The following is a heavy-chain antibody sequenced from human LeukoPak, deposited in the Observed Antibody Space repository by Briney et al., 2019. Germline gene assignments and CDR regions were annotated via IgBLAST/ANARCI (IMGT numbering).Heavy chain of an antibody. CDR2: IYYSGST. D-gene: IGHD5-24*01. CDR3: ARGNGYNYY. CDR1: GGSLNNYY. Sequence: PSETLSLTCTVSGGSLNNYYWSWMRQPPGKGLEWIAYIYYSGSTNYNPSLKSRVTISLDTPKNQFSLKLSSVTAADTAVYYCARGNGYNYYWGQGTLVTVSS. V-gene: IGHV4-59*01. J-gene: IGHJ4*02.